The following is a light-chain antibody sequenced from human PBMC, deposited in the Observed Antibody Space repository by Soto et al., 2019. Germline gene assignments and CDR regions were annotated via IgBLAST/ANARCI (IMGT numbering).Light chain of an antibody. V-gene: IGLV2-14*01. CDR2: EVT. J-gene: IGLJ3*02. CDR3: SSYVSGNTVV. CDR1: SSGVGAYNS. Sequence: QSALTQPASVSGSPGQSITISCTGTSSGVGAYNSVCWYQQHPGKVPKLLIYEVTNRPSGVSSRFSGSKSGNTASLTISGLQAEDEADYYCSSYVSGNTVVFGGGTKLTVL.